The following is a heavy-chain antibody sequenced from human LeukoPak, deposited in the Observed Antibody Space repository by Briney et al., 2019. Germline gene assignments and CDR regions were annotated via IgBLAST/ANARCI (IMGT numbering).Heavy chain of an antibody. J-gene: IGHJ6*02. CDR1: GFTFSSYA. D-gene: IGHD2-2*01. CDR3: AKDLVGCSSTSCYFTVGGMDV. V-gene: IGHV3-23*01. CDR2: ISGSGGST. Sequence: PGGSLRLSCAAAGFTFSSYAMSWVRQAPGEGMEWVSAISGSGGSTYYADSVKGRFTISRDNSKNTLYLQMNSLRAEDTAVYYCAKDLVGCSSTSCYFTVGGMDVWGQGTTVTVSS.